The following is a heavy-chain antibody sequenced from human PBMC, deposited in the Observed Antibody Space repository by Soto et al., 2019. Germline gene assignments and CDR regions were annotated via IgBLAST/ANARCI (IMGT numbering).Heavy chain of an antibody. CDR1: GGSFSGYY. CDR3: ASGGIIAVAGMSAFDY. CDR2: INHSGST. V-gene: IGHV4-34*01. J-gene: IGHJ4*02. D-gene: IGHD6-19*01. Sequence: SETLSLTCAVYGGSFSGYYWSWIRQPPGKGLEWIGEINHSGSTNYNPSLKSRVTISVDTSKNQFSLKLSSVTAADTAVYYCASGGIIAVAGMSAFDYWGQGTLVTVSS.